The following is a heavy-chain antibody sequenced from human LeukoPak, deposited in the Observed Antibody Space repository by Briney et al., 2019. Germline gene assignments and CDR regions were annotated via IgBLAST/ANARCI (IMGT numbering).Heavy chain of an antibody. CDR2: ISSSGSTI. CDR3: ARDGPGYSFDY. CDR1: GFXFSSYE. Sequence: GGSLRLSCGASGFXFSSYEINWVRQAPGKGLEWVSYISSSGSTINYADSVEGRFTVSRDNARNSLYLQMNSLRAEDTAVYYCARDGPGYSFDYWGQGTLVTVSS. V-gene: IGHV3-48*03. D-gene: IGHD5-18*01. J-gene: IGHJ4*02.